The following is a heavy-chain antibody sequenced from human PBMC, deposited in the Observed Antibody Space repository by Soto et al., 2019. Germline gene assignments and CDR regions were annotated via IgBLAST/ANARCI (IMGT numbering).Heavy chain of an antibody. CDR3: ASGVSDTAEYYDGMDV. Sequence: QVQLVQSGAEVKKPGASVKVSCKASGYTFTSYAMHWVRQAPGQRREWMGWINAGNGNTKYSQKFQGRVTITRDTSASTAYMELSRLRSEDTAVYYCASGVSDTAEYYDGMDVWGQGTTVTVSS. V-gene: IGHV1-3*01. CDR2: INAGNGNT. J-gene: IGHJ6*02. D-gene: IGHD5-18*01. CDR1: GYTFTSYA.